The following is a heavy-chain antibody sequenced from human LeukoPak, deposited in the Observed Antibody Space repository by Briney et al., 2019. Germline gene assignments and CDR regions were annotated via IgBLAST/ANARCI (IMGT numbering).Heavy chain of an antibody. Sequence: SETLSLTCTVSGGSISSYYWSWIRQSPGRGLAWTRSIYYSGSTNYNPSLKSRVTISVDTSKNQFSLKLSSVTAADTAVYYCAREYWQLDYYYYMDVWGKGTTVTVSS. D-gene: IGHD6-6*01. CDR3: AREYWQLDYYYYMDV. CDR1: GGSISSYY. V-gene: IGHV4-59*12. CDR2: IYYSGST. J-gene: IGHJ6*03.